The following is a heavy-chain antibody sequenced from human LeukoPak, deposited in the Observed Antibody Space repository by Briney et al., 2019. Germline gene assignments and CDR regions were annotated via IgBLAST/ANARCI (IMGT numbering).Heavy chain of an antibody. J-gene: IGHJ6*02. CDR1: GFTFSSYA. D-gene: IGHD2-15*01. Sequence: GRSLRLSCAASGFTFSSYAMHWVRQAPGKGLEWVAVISYDGSNKYYADSVKGRFTISRDNSKNTLYLQMNSLRAEDTAVYYCAREYCSGGSCYSDYYGMDVWGRGTTVTVSS. CDR2: ISYDGSNK. CDR3: AREYCSGGSCYSDYYGMDV. V-gene: IGHV3-30-3*01.